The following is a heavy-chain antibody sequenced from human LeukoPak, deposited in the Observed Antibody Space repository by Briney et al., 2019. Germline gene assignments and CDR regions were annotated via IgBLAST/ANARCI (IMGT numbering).Heavy chain of an antibody. D-gene: IGHD2-2*01. J-gene: IGHJ1*01. V-gene: IGHV3-66*02. CDR3: ARLRACGSTSCQTYTEYFQH. Sequence: GGSLRLSCAASGFTVSSNYMGWVRQAPGKGLECVSLISSGGSTYYADSVKGRLSISRDNSKNTLYLQMSSLRVEDTAVYYCARLRACGSTSCQTYTEYFQHWGQGTLVTVSS. CDR2: ISSGGST. CDR1: GFTVSSNY.